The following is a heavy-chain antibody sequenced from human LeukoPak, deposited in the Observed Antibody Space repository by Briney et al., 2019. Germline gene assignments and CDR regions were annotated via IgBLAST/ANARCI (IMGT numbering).Heavy chain of an antibody. D-gene: IGHD2-8*01. Sequence: GGSLRLSCAASGFTFSSYGMHWVRQAPGKGLEWVAVISYDGSNKYYADSVKGRFTISRENAKNSLYLQMNSLRAGDTAVYYCARANKGRDAFDIWGQGTMVTVSS. CDR1: GFTFSSYG. CDR2: ISYDGSNK. J-gene: IGHJ3*02. CDR3: ARANKGRDAFDI. V-gene: IGHV3-30*03.